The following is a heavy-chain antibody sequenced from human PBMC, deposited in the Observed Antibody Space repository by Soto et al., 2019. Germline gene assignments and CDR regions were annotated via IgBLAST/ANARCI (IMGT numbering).Heavy chain of an antibody. D-gene: IGHD1-1*01. V-gene: IGHV3-53*04. Sequence: GGSLRLSCAASGFTVSSNYMSWVRQAPGKGLEWVSVIYSDGSTYYADSVKGRFTISRHNSKNTLYLQMNSLSAEDTAVYYCARDNWNYYYYMDVWGKGTTVTVSS. J-gene: IGHJ6*03. CDR2: IYSDGST. CDR3: ARDNWNYYYYMDV. CDR1: GFTVSSNY.